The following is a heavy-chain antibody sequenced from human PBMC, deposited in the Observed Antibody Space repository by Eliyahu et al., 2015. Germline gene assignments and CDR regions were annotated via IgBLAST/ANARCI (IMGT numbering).Heavy chain of an antibody. CDR3: AKDLKGAEERSLSGWSLSHGMDV. CDR2: ISYDGSNK. D-gene: IGHD6-19*01. Sequence: AVISYDGSNKYYADSVKGRFTISRDNSKNTLYLQMNSLRAEDTAVYYCAKDLKGAEERSLSGWSLSHGMDVWGQGTTVTVSS. V-gene: IGHV3-30*18. J-gene: IGHJ6*02.